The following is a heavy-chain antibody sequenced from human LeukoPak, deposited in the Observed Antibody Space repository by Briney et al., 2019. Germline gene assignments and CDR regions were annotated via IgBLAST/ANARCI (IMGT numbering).Heavy chain of an antibody. D-gene: IGHD3-16*02. CDR2: INPNSAGT. J-gene: IGHJ4*02. CDR1: GYAFMGYY. V-gene: IGHV1-2*02. Sequence: ASVKVSCRASGYAFMGYYIHWLRQAPGQGIEWMGWINPNSAGTNSAQKFQGRVTMTRDTSINTAYMELSRLRSDDTAVYYCARVNDYIWGSYRVWGQGTLVTVSS. CDR3: ARVNDYIWGSYRV.